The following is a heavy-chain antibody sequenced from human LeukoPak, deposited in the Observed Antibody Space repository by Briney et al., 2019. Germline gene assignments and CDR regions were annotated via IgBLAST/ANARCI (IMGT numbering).Heavy chain of an antibody. CDR3: ARGGSSGYYYG. J-gene: IGHJ4*02. CDR1: GGSVSSYY. D-gene: IGHD3-22*01. V-gene: IGHV4-4*07. Sequence: SETLSLTCTVSGGSVSSYYWSWIRQPAGKGLEWIGRLYTSGSTNYNPSLKSRVTMSVDTSKNQFSPKLTSVTAADTAVYYCARGGSSGYYYGWGQGTLVTVSS. CDR2: LYTSGST.